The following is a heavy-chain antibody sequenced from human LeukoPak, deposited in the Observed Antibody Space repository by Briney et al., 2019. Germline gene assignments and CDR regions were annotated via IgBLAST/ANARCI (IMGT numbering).Heavy chain of an antibody. V-gene: IGHV3-30*18. CDR2: ISYDGSNK. Sequence: GGSLRLSCAASGFTFSSYGVHWVRQAPGKGLEWVAVISYDGSNKYYADSVKGRFTISRDNSKNTLYLQMNSLRAEDTAVYYCAKVLGSSPGSDYWGQGTLVTVSS. D-gene: IGHD6-6*01. CDR1: GFTFSSYG. CDR3: AKVLGSSPGSDY. J-gene: IGHJ4*02.